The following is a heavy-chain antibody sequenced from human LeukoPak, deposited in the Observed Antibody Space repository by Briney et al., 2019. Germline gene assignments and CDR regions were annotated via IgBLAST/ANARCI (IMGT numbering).Heavy chain of an antibody. J-gene: IGHJ4*02. D-gene: IGHD5-18*01. CDR2: ISSSAGNT. Sequence: GGSLRLSCAASGFTFSSYAISWVRQAPGKGLEWVSGISSSAGNTNYADSVKGRFTISRDNSKNTLYLQTNSLRAEDTAVYYCAKTPTGYSYGLMDYWGQGTLVTVSS. CDR3: AKTPTGYSYGLMDY. V-gene: IGHV3-23*01. CDR1: GFTFSSYA.